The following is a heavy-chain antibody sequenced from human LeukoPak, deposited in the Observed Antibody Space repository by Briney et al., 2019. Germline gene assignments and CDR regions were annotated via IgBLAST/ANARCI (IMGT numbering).Heavy chain of an antibody. CDR2: IHNSGST. CDR1: GGSISNYY. CDR3: ARGGGWGNWNDAVDY. J-gene: IGHJ4*02. D-gene: IGHD1-1*01. V-gene: IGHV4-59*01. Sequence: QPSETLSLTCTVSGGSISNYYWSWIRQTPGKGLEWIGYIHNSGSTKYNPSLKSPVSISVDTSKNQFSLKVNSVTAADTAVYYWARGGGWGNWNDAVDYWGQGTLVTVSS.